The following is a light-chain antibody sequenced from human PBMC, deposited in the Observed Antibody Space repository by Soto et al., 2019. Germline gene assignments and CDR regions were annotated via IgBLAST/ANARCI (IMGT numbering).Light chain of an antibody. V-gene: IGKV3-15*01. CDR1: QSFGTN. CDR2: GTS. Sequence: DIILTQSPVTLSVSPGDGATLSCRASQSFGTNLGWYQQKSGQAPRLLIYGTSIRATGIPARFSGSGSGTEFNLTISSLQSEDLAVYYCQQYNDWPLTFGGGTKVEIK. J-gene: IGKJ4*01. CDR3: QQYNDWPLT.